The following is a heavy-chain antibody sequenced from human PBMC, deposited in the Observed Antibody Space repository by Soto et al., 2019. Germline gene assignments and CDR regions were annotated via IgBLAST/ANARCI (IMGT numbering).Heavy chain of an antibody. J-gene: IGHJ4*02. CDR1: GFTFGSFA. Sequence: EVQLLESGGGLVQPGGSLRLSCAASGFTFGSFAMTWVRQAPGKGLAWVSAITATGGGVYFADSVKGRFTISRDNSNNSLYLQMNSLRAEDSAVYYCAKYPYSSGYYPFDHWCQGTLVSVSS. V-gene: IGHV3-23*01. CDR2: ITATGGGV. CDR3: AKYPYSSGYYPFDH. D-gene: IGHD6-19*01.